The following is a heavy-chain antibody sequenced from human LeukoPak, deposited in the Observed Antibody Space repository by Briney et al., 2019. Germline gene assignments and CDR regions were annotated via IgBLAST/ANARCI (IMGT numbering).Heavy chain of an antibody. V-gene: IGHV1-2*02. Sequence: GASGKVSCKASGYTFTGYYMHWVRQAPGQGLEWMGWINPNSGGTNYAQKFQGRVTMTRDTSISTAYMELSRLRSDDTAVYYCARVGRLGRGDDAFEIWGQGTMVTVSS. CDR3: ARVGRLGRGDDAFEI. CDR1: GYTFTGYY. CDR2: INPNSGGT. D-gene: IGHD3-16*01. J-gene: IGHJ3*02.